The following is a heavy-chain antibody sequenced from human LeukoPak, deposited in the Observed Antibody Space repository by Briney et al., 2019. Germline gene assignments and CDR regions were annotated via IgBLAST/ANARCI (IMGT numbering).Heavy chain of an antibody. J-gene: IGHJ4*02. CDR2: IYSSGST. Sequence: SETLSLTCSVSGGSISNYYWSWIRQPPGKGLEWIGYIYSSGSTNYNPSLKSRVTISVDTSKNQFSLKLSSVTAADTAVYYCATYTGYSSGRFDYWGQGTLVTVSS. V-gene: IGHV4-59*01. CDR1: GGSISNYY. CDR3: ATYTGYSSGRFDY. D-gene: IGHD6-19*01.